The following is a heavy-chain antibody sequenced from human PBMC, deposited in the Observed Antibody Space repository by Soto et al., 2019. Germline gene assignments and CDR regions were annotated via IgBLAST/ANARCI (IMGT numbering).Heavy chain of an antibody. Sequence: GGSLRLSCAASVLTFSSYSMNWVRQAPGKGLEWVSYISSSSSTIYYADSVKGRFTISRDNAKNSLYLQMNSLRAEDTAVYYCARDRLYCSGGSCYEYFQHWGQGTLVTVSS. D-gene: IGHD2-15*01. CDR1: VLTFSSYS. V-gene: IGHV3-48*01. J-gene: IGHJ1*01. CDR2: ISSSSSTI. CDR3: ARDRLYCSGGSCYEYFQH.